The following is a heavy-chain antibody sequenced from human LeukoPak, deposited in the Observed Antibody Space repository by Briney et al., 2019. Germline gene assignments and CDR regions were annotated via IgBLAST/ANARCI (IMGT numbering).Heavy chain of an antibody. CDR2: INWNGGST. CDR1: GGSFSGYY. J-gene: IGHJ3*02. D-gene: IGHD3-10*01. Sequence: ETLSLTCAVYGGSFSGYYWSWVRQAPGKGLEWVSGINWNGGSTGYADSVKGRFTISRDNAKNSLYLQMNSLRAEDTALYYCARDLNRWFGEPVDAFDIWGQGTMVTVSS. V-gene: IGHV3-20*04. CDR3: ARDLNRWFGEPVDAFDI.